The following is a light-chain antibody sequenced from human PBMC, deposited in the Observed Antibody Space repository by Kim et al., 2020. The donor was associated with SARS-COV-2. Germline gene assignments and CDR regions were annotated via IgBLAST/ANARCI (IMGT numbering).Light chain of an antibody. CDR3: AAWDESLNAVV. Sequence: GQRVTISCSGSSSNIGSNTVTWYQQLPGTAPKLLIYSNNQRPSGVPDRFSGSKSGTSASLAISGLQSEDEADYYCAAWDESLNAVVFGGGTQLTVL. V-gene: IGLV1-44*01. J-gene: IGLJ2*01. CDR2: SNN. CDR1: SSNIGSNT.